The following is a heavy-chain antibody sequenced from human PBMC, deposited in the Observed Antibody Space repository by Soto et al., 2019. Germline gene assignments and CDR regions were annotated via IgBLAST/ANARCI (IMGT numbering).Heavy chain of an antibody. CDR2: INPSGGST. D-gene: IGHD2-2*01. CDR3: AREAVVVPAANEGYYMDV. J-gene: IGHJ6*03. V-gene: IGHV1-46*01. Sequence: ASVKVSCKASGCTFTSYYMHWVRQAPGQGLEWMGIINPSGGSTSYAQKFQGRVTMTRDTSTSTVYMELSSLRSEDTAVYYCAREAVVVPAANEGYYMDVWGKGTTVTVSS. CDR1: GCTFTSYY.